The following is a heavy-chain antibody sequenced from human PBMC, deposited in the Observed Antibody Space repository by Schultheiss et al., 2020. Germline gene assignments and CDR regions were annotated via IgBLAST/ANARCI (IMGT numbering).Heavy chain of an antibody. CDR3: GRERFDGYRRYGMDV. V-gene: IGHV3-7*01. CDR1: GFTFSSYA. CDR2: IKQDGSEK. J-gene: IGHJ6*02. Sequence: GGSLRLSCAASGFTFSSYAMHWVRQAPGKGLEWVANIKQDGSEKYYVDSVKGRFTISRDNAKNTLYLQMNSLRADDTAVYYCGRERFDGYRRYGMDVWGQGTTVTVSS. D-gene: IGHD6-13*01.